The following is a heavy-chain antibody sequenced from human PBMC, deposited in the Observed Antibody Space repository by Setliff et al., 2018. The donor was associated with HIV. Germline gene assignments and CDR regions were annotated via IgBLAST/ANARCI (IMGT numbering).Heavy chain of an antibody. CDR2: INSDGSST. Sequence: GGSLRLSCVASGFTFSRDWMLWVRQAPGKGLVWVSRINSDGSSTSYTDSVKGRFTISRDNARSTLYLQMNSLRAENTAVYYCAKDRSGSYSFARDWGQGTLVTVSS. CDR3: AKDRSGSYSFARD. CDR1: GFTFSRDW. J-gene: IGHJ4*02. V-gene: IGHV3-74*01. D-gene: IGHD1-26*01.